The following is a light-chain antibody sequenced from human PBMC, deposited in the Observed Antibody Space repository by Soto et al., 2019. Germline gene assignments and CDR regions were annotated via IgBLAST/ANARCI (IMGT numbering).Light chain of an antibody. CDR2: DAS. Sequence: EIALTQSPATLSLSPGERATLSCRASQSVSSYLAWYQQKPGQAPRLLIYDASNRATGIPARFSGSGSGTDFTLTISSLEPEDFAVYYCQQHSNWPPITFGQGTRLEIK. CDR3: QQHSNWPPIT. V-gene: IGKV3-11*01. J-gene: IGKJ5*01. CDR1: QSVSSY.